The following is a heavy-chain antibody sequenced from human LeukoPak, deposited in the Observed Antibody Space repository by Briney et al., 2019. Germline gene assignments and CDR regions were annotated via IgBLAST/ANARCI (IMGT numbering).Heavy chain of an antibody. CDR3: ARAGNWFDP. CDR2: ISSSSSTI. Sequence: GGSLRLSCAASGFTFSSYSMNWVRPAPGKGLEWVSYISSSSSTIYYADSVKGRFTISRDNAKNSLYLQMNSLRAEDTAAYYCARAGNWFDPWGQGTLVTVSS. V-gene: IGHV3-48*04. CDR1: GFTFSSYS. J-gene: IGHJ5*02.